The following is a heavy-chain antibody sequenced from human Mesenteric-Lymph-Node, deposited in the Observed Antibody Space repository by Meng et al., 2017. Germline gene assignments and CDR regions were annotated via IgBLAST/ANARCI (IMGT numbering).Heavy chain of an antibody. CDR1: GYDFSGFF. CDR3: ARDFSPSIGGGKFDH. V-gene: IGHV1-2*06. Sequence: GHMVHAGTEVKKPGASVKVSCKASGYDFSGFFMQWVRQAPGQRLEWMGRINPHTGGADYARNFQGRVTLTRDKSINTAYLELSRLTSDDTAVYYCARDFSPSIGGGKFDHWGQGTLVTVSS. CDR2: INPHTGGA. J-gene: IGHJ4*02. D-gene: IGHD6-6*01.